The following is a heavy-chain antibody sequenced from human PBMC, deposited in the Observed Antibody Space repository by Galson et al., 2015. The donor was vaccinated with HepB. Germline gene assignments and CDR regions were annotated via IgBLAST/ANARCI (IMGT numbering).Heavy chain of an antibody. V-gene: IGHV4-59*12. Sequence: SETLSLTCTVSGGSISSYYWSWIRQPPGKGLEWIGYIYYSGSTNYNPSLKSRVTISVDTSKNQFSLKVNSVTAADTAVYYCARGRREQLVRSAYNWFDPWGQGTLVTVSS. CDR2: IYYSGST. J-gene: IGHJ5*02. CDR3: ARGRREQLVRSAYNWFDP. CDR1: GGSISSYY. D-gene: IGHD6-6*01.